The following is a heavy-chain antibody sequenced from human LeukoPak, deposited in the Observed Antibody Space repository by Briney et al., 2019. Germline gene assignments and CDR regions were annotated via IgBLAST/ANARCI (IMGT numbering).Heavy chain of an antibody. CDR3: ARVVGSTMWAPFDF. CDR1: GFTFSTYW. Sequence: GGSLKLSCAASGFTFSTYWMHWVRQAPGKGLVWVSRIKGDGTITTYADSVRGRFTISRDNAKNTLYLQMNSLRAEDTAVYYCARVVGSTMWAPFDFWGQGMLVTVSS. D-gene: IGHD1-26*01. J-gene: IGHJ4*02. CDR2: IKGDGTIT. V-gene: IGHV3-74*03.